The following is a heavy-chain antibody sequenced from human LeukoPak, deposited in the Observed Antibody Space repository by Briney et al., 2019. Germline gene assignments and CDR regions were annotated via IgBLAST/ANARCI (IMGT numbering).Heavy chain of an antibody. D-gene: IGHD2-2*01. J-gene: IGHJ6*02. V-gene: IGHV1-46*01. CDR3: ASPLHCSSTSCYYYYYYGMDV. CDR1: GFAFTCYY. Sequence: ATVQVSCPASGFAFTCYYMQWVRHDPGQGLEWMGLINSSVGSTSYAQKFQGKVTMTRDTSTSTVYMELSSLRSEDTAVYYCASPLHCSSTSCYYYYYYGMDVWGQGTTVTVSS. CDR2: INSSVGST.